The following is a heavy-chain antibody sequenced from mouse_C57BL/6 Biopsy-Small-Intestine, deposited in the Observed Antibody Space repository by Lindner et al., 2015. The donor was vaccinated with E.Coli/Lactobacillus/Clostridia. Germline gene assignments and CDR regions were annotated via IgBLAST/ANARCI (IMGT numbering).Heavy chain of an antibody. CDR3: ARGHDGYYGHFDV. Sequence: VQLQESGTEPARPGVSVKLSCKASGYTFISYGMSWVKQRIGQGLEWIGEIYPRNGNTYYNEKFKGKATLTADRSSSTAFMELRSLTSEDSAVYFCARGHDGYYGHFDVWGTGTTVTVSS. CDR1: GYTFISYG. D-gene: IGHD2-3*01. J-gene: IGHJ1*03. CDR2: IYPRNGNT. V-gene: IGHV1-81*01.